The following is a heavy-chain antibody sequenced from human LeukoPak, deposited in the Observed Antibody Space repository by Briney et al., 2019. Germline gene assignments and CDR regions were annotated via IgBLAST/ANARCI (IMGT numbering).Heavy chain of an antibody. Sequence: ASVKVSCKPPGNPLPTKVTTWCHKPLGKGLDGMGWISAYNGNTNYAQKLQGRVTMTTDTSTSTAYMELRSLRSDDTAVYYCAMGDSSGWPTSGAFDYWGQGTLVTVSS. J-gene: IGHJ4*02. CDR2: ISAYNGNT. D-gene: IGHD6-19*01. V-gene: IGHV1-18*01. CDR1: GNPLPTKV. CDR3: AMGDSSGWPTSGAFDY.